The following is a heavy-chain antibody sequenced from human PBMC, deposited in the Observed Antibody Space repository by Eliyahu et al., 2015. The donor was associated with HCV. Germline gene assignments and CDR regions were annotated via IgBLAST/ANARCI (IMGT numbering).Heavy chain of an antibody. Sequence: EVQLVQSGAEVKKPGESLKISCKGSGYSFANCWIGWVRQMPGKGLEWMGIIYPGDSDTRYSPSLQGQVTISADKSISTAYLQWSSLKASDTAMYYCATFWSGYGAGMDVWGQGTTVTVSS. D-gene: IGHD3-3*01. CDR1: GYSFANCW. V-gene: IGHV5-51*01. CDR2: IYPGDSDT. J-gene: IGHJ6*02. CDR3: ATFWSGYGAGMDV.